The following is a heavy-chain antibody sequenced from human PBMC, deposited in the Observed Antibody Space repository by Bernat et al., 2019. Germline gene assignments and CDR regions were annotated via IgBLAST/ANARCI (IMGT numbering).Heavy chain of an antibody. J-gene: IGHJ4*02. CDR3: ATAPDLYTVPWVGFHF. V-gene: IGHV3-33*01. CDR2: LWHDSSDK. CDR1: GFSFSSYA. D-gene: IGHD2-2*02. Sequence: VQVVESGGRVVQPGGSLRLSCVASGFSFSSYAMHWVRQSPGKGLEWVAILWHDSSDKYYAESVQGRFTISRDNSKNILFLQMNSLRDEDTAIYYCATAPDLYTVPWVGFHFLGLGTLVTVSS.